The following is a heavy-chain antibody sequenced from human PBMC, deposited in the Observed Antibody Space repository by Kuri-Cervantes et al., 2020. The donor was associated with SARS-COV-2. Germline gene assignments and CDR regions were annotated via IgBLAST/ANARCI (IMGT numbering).Heavy chain of an antibody. Sequence: ASVKVSCKGSGYSFTSYWIGWVHQMPEKGLEWMGWISAYSNNTNYAQKLQGRVNMTTDTTTSTAYMELRSLRSDDTAVYYCARGVGKWTFDYWGQGTLVTVSS. CDR1: GYSFTSYW. CDR3: ARGVGKWTFDY. V-gene: IGHV1-18*04. D-gene: IGHD1-1*01. J-gene: IGHJ4*02. CDR2: ISAYSNNT.